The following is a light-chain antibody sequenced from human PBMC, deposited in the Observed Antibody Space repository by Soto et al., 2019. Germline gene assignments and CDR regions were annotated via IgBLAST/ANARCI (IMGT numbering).Light chain of an antibody. CDR1: QSISSW. Sequence: DIQMTQSPSALSASVGDRVTITCRASQSISSWLAWYQQKPGKAPNLLIYKASSLESGVPSRFSGSGSGTVFTLTISSLQPDDFATYYCQQYNSYPVTFGQGTKVEIK. CDR2: KAS. CDR3: QQYNSYPVT. J-gene: IGKJ1*01. V-gene: IGKV1-5*03.